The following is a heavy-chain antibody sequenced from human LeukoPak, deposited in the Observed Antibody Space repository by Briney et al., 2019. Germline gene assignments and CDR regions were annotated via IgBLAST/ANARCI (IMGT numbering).Heavy chain of an antibody. J-gene: IGHJ4*02. CDR2: ISGDRTT. CDR1: GFTFSGFA. D-gene: IGHD6-19*01. Sequence: GGSLRLSCAASGFTFSGFAMNWVRQAPGKGLEWVSAISGDRTTYYAGSVKGRFTISRDNSKNTLYLQMNSLGAEDTAVYYCAKGGGWLYYFDYWGQGTLVTVSS. V-gene: IGHV3-23*01. CDR3: AKGGGWLYYFDY.